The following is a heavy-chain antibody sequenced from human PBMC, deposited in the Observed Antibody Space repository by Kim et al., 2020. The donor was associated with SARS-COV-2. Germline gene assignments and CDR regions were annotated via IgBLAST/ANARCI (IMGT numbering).Heavy chain of an antibody. Sequence: GRFTISRDNSKNTLYLQMNSLRAEDTAVYYCAKDGGTFNVLRYFDWALDYWGQGTLVTVSS. CDR3: AKDGGTFNVLRYFDWALDY. V-gene: IGHV3-30*02. D-gene: IGHD3-9*01. J-gene: IGHJ4*02.